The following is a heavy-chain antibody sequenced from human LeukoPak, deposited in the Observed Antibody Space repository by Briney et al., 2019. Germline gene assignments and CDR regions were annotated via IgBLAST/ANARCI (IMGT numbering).Heavy chain of an antibody. CDR3: ARTPFNIVVVPAAIEVQSNFYMDV. J-gene: IGHJ6*03. CDR1: GFTFSDSY. D-gene: IGHD2-2*01. V-gene: IGHV3-11*01. Sequence: GGSLRLSCAASGFTFSDSYMSWIRQAPGKGLEWVSYISSSGSIIYYTDSVKGRFTISRDNTKNSLYLQMNSLRAEDTAVYYCARTPFNIVVVPAAIEVQSNFYMDVWGKGTTVTISS. CDR2: ISSSGSII.